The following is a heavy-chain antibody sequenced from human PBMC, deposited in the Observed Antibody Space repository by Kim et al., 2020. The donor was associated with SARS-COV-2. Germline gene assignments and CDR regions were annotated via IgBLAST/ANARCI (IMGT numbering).Heavy chain of an antibody. Sequence: SETLSLTCTVSGGSISSYYWSWIRQPPGKGLEWIGYIYYSGSTNYNPSLKSRVTISVDTSKNQFSLKLSSVTAADTAVYYCARVLGDYGDYVFDYWGQGTLVTVSS. V-gene: IGHV4-59*13. CDR3: ARVLGDYGDYVFDY. D-gene: IGHD4-17*01. CDR2: IYYSGST. J-gene: IGHJ4*02. CDR1: GGSISSYY.